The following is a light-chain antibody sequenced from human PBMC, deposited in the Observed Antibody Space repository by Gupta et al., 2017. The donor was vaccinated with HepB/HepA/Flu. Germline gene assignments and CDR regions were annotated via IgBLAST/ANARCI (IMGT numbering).Light chain of an antibody. CDR3: VLYMGSGSWV. Sequence: QTVVTQEPSFSVSPGGTVTLTCGLSSGSVSTSYYPSWYQLTPGQAPRTLMYGTNSRSSGVPDRFSGSILGNKAALTITGAQADDESDYYCVLYMGSGSWVFGGGTKLTVL. J-gene: IGLJ3*02. CDR1: SGSVSTSYY. CDR2: GTN. V-gene: IGLV8-61*01.